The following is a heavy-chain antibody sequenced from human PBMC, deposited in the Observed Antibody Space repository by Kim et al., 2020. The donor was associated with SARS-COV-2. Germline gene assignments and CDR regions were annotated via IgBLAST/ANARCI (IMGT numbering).Heavy chain of an antibody. D-gene: IGHD3-22*01. J-gene: IGHJ5*01. V-gene: IGHV4-39*01. CDR3: ARQGHSSGYLFWFDS. Sequence: PSHRGRVTIPVDTSKNQLPLRLSSVTAADTAVYYCARQGHSSGYLFWFDSWGQGTLVTVSS.